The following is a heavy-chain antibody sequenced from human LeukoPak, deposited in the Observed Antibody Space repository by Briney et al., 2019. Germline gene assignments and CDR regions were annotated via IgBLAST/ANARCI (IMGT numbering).Heavy chain of an antibody. J-gene: IGHJ3*02. D-gene: IGHD1-26*01. CDR3: ARGLIVGASLGAFDT. CDR2: IIPIFGTA. CDR1: GGTFSSYA. Sequence: SVKVSCKASGGTFSSYAISWVRQAPGQGLEWMGGIIPIFGTANYAQKFQGRVTITTDESTSTAYMELSSLRSEDTAVYYCARGLIVGASLGAFDTWGQGTMVTVSS. V-gene: IGHV1-69*05.